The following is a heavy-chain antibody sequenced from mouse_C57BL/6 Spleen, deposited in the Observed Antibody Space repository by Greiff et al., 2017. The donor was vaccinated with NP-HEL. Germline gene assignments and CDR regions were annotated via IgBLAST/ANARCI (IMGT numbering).Heavy chain of an antibody. Sequence: DVKLVESGGGLVKPGGSLKLSCAASGFTFSSYAMSWVRQTPEKRLEWVATISDGGSYTYYPDNVKGRFTISRDNAKNNLYLQMSHLKSEDTAMYYCARDKRDEDLDYWGQGTTLTVSS. V-gene: IGHV5-4*01. CDR1: GFTFSSYA. CDR3: ARDKRDEDLDY. CDR2: ISDGGSYT. J-gene: IGHJ2*01.